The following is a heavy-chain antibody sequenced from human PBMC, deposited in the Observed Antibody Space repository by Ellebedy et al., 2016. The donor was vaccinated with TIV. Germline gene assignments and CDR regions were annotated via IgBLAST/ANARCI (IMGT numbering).Heavy chain of an antibody. CDR3: ARRASYGDYAVQVNSFLDP. J-gene: IGHJ5*02. D-gene: IGHD4-17*01. CDR1: GFSFSSYW. CDR2: LRQDGNEK. Sequence: GESLKISCTASGFSFSSYWMTWVRQAPGKGLEWVANLRQDGNEKYYLDSVKGRFTISRDNAKMSLYLQMNDLRAEDTAVYYCARRASYGDYAVQVNSFLDPWGQGTLVIVSS. V-gene: IGHV3-7*01.